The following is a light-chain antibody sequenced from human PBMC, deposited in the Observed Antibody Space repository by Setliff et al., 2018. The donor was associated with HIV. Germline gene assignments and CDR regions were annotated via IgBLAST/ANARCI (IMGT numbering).Light chain of an antibody. J-gene: IGLJ2*01. CDR3: CSYTSSSTLV. CDR2: EVS. V-gene: IGLV2-14*01. Sequence: QSALTQPASVSGSPGQSITISCTGTSSDVGGYNYVSWYQQHPGKAPKLMIYEVSNRPSGVSNRFSASKSGNTASLTISGLQAEDEADYYCCSYTSSSTLVFGGGTKVTVL. CDR1: SSDVGGYNY.